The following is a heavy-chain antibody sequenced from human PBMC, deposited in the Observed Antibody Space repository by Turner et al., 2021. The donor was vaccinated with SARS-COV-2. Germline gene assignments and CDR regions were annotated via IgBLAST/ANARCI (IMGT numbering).Heavy chain of an antibody. CDR1: GGPMTDYY. CDR3: ARGVGDSGYGRWLDY. V-gene: IGHV4-59*01. CDR2: ISFTGNT. J-gene: IGHJ4*02. Sequence: QVQLQESRPGLAKPSETLSLPCSVSGGPMTDYYWNWIRQPPGKTLEWSGYISFTGNTIYNPSLGSRLTISLDTSKNQFSLRLTSVTAADTAVYYCARGVGDSGYGRWLDYWGQGTLVTVSS. D-gene: IGHD5-12*01.